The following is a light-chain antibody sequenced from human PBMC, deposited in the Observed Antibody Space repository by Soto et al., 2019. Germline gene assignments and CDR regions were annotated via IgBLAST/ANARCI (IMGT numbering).Light chain of an antibody. J-gene: IGLJ1*01. Sequence: QSVLTQPPSASGSPGQRVTISCSGSSSNIGSNTVNWYHQLPGTAPKLLIYTNDQRPSGVPDRFSGSKSGTSASLAISGLQFEDEADYHCSSWDDNLDAEVFGAGTKVTVL. CDR3: SSWDDNLDAEV. V-gene: IGLV1-44*01. CDR1: SSNIGSNT. CDR2: TND.